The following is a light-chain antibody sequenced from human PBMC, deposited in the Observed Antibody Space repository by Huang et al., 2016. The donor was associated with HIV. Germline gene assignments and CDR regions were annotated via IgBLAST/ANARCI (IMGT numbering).Light chain of an antibody. V-gene: IGKV3-11*01. CDR2: DAS. J-gene: IGKJ1*01. Sequence: EIVLTQSPATLSLFPGERATLSCRASQSVSNYLAWYQQKPGQAPRLLMYDASTRATGIPARFSGSGSATDFTLTINSLEPEDFAVYYCQQRSNWPGTFGQGTKVEVK. CDR3: QQRSNWPGT. CDR1: QSVSNY.